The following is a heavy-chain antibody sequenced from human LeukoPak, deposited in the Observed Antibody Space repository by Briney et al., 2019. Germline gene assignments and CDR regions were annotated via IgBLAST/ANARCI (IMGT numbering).Heavy chain of an antibody. D-gene: IGHD4-17*01. Sequence: ASVKVSCKASGYTFTSYGISWVRQAPGQGLEWMGWISAYNGNTNYAQKLQGRVTMTTDTSTSTAYMELRSLRSDDTAVYYCAREWQGYGDPYPYDYWGQGTLVTVSS. V-gene: IGHV1-18*01. CDR2: ISAYNGNT. J-gene: IGHJ4*02. CDR1: GYTFTSYG. CDR3: AREWQGYGDPYPYDY.